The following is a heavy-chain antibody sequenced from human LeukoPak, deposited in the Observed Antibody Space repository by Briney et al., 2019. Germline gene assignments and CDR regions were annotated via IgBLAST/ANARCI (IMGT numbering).Heavy chain of an antibody. V-gene: IGHV4-59*08. CDR3: AGHHPRNTVDF. CDR1: GGSISSYY. J-gene: IGHJ4*02. CDR2: ITDIGSI. D-gene: IGHD2-8*02. Sequence: SETLSLTCTVSGGSISSYYWSWIRQPPGKGLEWIAYITDIGSINYNPSLKSRVTISLDTSKNQFSLKLSSVTAADTAVYYCAGHHPRNTVDFWGQGTLVTVSS.